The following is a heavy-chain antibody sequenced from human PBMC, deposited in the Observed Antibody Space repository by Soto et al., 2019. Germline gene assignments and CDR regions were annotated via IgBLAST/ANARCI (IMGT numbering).Heavy chain of an antibody. CDR3: ANDRAPKPEGGFGPGYYYYGMDV. J-gene: IGHJ6*02. V-gene: IGHV3-23*01. D-gene: IGHD3-10*01. Sequence: GSLRLSCAASGFTFSSYAMSWVRQAPGKGLEWVSAISGSGGSTYYADSVKGRFTISTDNPKNTLYLQMNSLRAEDTAVYYCANDRAPKPEGGFGPGYYYYGMDVWGQGTTVTVSS. CDR1: GFTFSSYA. CDR2: ISGSGGST.